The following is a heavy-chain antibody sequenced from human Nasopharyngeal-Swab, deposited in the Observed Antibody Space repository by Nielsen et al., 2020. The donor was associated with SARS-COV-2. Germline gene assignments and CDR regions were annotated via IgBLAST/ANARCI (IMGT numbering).Heavy chain of an antibody. J-gene: IGHJ6*02. CDR2: INTNTGNP. CDR1: GYTFTSYA. V-gene: IGHV7-4-1*02. CDR3: ARDPEFRPPYYYYGMDV. D-gene: IGHD3-10*01. Sequence: ASVKVSCKASGYTFTSYAMNWVRQAPGQGLEWMGWINTNTGNPTYAQGFTGRLVFSLDTSVSTAYLQISSLKAEDTAVYYCARDPEFRPPYYYYGMDVWGQGTTVTVSS.